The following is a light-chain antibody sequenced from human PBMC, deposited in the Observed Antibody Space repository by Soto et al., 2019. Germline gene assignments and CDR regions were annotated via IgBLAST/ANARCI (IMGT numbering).Light chain of an antibody. CDR1: SSDVGRYDY. CDR2: EVS. J-gene: IGLJ1*01. CDR3: SSHSTFTTRV. Sequence: QSALTQPASVSGSPGQSIAISCTGTSSDVGRYDYVSWYQHHPGKAPKLIIHEVSNRPSGVSDRFSGSKSGNTASLTISGLQADDVADYSCSSHSTFTTRVFGTGTNVTV. V-gene: IGLV2-14*01.